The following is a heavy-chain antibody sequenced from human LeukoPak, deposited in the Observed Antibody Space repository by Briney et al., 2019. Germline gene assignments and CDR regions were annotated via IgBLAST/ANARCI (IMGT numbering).Heavy chain of an antibody. V-gene: IGHV3-48*03. D-gene: IGHD3-22*01. J-gene: IGHJ3*02. CDR1: GFTFSSYE. Sequence: GSLRLSCAASGFTFSSYEMNWVRQAPGKGLEWVSYISSSGSTIYYADSVKGRFTISRDNAKNSLYLQMNSLRAEDTAVYYCAIDSSGYYSHAFDIWGQGTMVTVSS. CDR2: ISSSGSTI. CDR3: AIDSSGYYSHAFDI.